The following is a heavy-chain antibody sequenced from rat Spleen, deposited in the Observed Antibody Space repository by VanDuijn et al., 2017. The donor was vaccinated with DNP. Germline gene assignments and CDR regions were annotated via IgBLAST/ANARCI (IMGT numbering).Heavy chain of an antibody. CDR3: ARPPYYYSGEGYFDY. J-gene: IGHJ2*01. CDR1: GFTFSDYN. V-gene: IGHV5-7*01. CDR2: ISYDGSST. Sequence: EVQLVESGGGLVQPGRSLKLSCAASGFTFSDYNMAWVRQAPKKGLEWVATISYDGSSTYYRDSVKGRFTISRDNAKSTLYLQMDSLRSEDTATYYCARPPYYYSGEGYFDYWGQGVMVTVSS. D-gene: IGHD1-1*01.